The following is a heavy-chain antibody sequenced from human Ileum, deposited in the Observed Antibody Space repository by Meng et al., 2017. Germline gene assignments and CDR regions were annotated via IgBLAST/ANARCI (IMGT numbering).Heavy chain of an antibody. Sequence: QVALGESGPGLVKASETLALTCSVSCAFICVVSYWSWVRQSPGKGLEWIGQIDHLGIAYYKPSLKSRVTMSIDQSKSQFSLRLTSVSAADTAVYYCARHGGYYQDFWGQGTLVTVSS. CDR2: IDHLGIA. V-gene: IGHV4-4*02. D-gene: IGHD4-23*01. CDR3: ARHGGYYQDF. J-gene: IGHJ4*02. CDR1: CAFICVVSY.